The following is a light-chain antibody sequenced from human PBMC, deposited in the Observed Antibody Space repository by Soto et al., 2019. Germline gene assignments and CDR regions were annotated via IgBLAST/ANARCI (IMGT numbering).Light chain of an antibody. CDR3: QHYTDFHYT. J-gene: IGKJ2*01. CDR1: QSIGSG. CDR2: KAT. Sequence: DIPMTQSPSTLSASVGDGVTITCRASQSIGSGLAWYQQKPGKAPKLLIYKATNLQTGVPSRFSGSGSGTDVSLTSSSLQPVDSATYYCQHYTDFHYTFGQGTKVEI. V-gene: IGKV1-5*03.